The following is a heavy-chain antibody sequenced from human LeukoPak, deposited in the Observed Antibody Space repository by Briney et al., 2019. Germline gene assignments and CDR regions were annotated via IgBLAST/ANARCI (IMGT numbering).Heavy chain of an antibody. CDR2: IRGSGDTT. D-gene: IGHD6-13*01. V-gene: IGHV3-23*01. J-gene: IGHJ4*02. CDR3: AKRPGIAAAGSQFDY. CDR1: GFTFSIYG. Sequence: PGGSLRLSCAASGFTFSIYGMSWVRQAPGKGLEWVSAIRGSGDTTYYADSVKGRSTISRDNSKNTMYLQMNSLRLEDTAIYYCAKRPGIAAAGSQFDYWGQGTLVTVSS.